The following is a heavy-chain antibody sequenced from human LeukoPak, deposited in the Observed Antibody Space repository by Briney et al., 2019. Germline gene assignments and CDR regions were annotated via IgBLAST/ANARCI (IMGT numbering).Heavy chain of an antibody. CDR1: GFTFDDYA. V-gene: IGHV3-9*01. D-gene: IGHD1-26*01. CDR3: ATLGADAFDI. J-gene: IGHJ3*02. CDR2: ISWNSGSI. Sequence: GRSLRLSCAASGFTFDDYAMHWVRQAPGKGLEWVSGISWNSGSIGYADSVKGRFTISRDNAKNSLYLQMNGLRAEDTALYYCATLGADAFDIWGQGTMVTVSS.